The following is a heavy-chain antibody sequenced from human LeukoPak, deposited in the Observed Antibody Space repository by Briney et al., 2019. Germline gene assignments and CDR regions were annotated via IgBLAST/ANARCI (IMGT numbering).Heavy chain of an antibody. CDR2: ISGRGGST. J-gene: IGHJ4*02. CDR3: AKDTIKWGSYRYFDY. V-gene: IGHV3-23*01. D-gene: IGHD3-16*02. Sequence: PGGSLRLSCAASGFTFSSYAMSWVRQAPGKGLEWVSAISGRGGSTYYADSVKGRFTISRDNSKNTLYLQMNSLRAEDTAVYYCAKDTIKWGSYRYFDYWGQGTLVTVSS. CDR1: GFTFSSYA.